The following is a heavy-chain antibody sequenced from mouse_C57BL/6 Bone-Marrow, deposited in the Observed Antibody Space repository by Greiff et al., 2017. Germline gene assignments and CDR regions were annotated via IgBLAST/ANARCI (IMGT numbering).Heavy chain of an antibody. CDR1: GYTFTSYW. J-gene: IGHJ1*03. CDR3: ARKGYGNYYWYFDV. D-gene: IGHD2-10*02. CDR2: IHPGSGST. Sequence: VQLQQPGAELVKPGASVKMSCKASGYTFTSYWITWVKQRPGQGLEWIGDIHPGSGSTNYNEKFKSKATLTVDTSSSTAYMQLSSLTSEDSAVYYCARKGYGNYYWYFDVWGTGTTVTVSS. V-gene: IGHV1-55*01.